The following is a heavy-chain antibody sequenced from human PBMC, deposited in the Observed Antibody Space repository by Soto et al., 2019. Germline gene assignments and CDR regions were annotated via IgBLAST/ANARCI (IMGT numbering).Heavy chain of an antibody. CDR3: AKERRIAVAGLDY. Sequence: EVQLLESGGGLVQPGGSLRLSCAASGFTFSSYGMSWVRQAPGKGLEWVSAISGSGGSKYYADSVKGRFTISRDNSKNTLYLQVNSLRAEDTAVYYCAKERRIAVAGLDYWGQGTLVTVSS. CDR2: ISGSGGSK. J-gene: IGHJ4*02. V-gene: IGHV3-23*01. D-gene: IGHD6-19*01. CDR1: GFTFSSYG.